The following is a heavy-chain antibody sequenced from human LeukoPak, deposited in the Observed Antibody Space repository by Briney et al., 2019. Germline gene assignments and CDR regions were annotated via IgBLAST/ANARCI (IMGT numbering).Heavy chain of an antibody. CDR3: ARGGPLYYYYGLDV. D-gene: IGHD1-26*01. J-gene: IGHJ6*04. V-gene: IGHV3-30*04. CDR1: GFTFNTYA. Sequence: PGGSLRLSCATSGFTFNTYAFHWVRQAPDKGLEWVAVISYDGRNKYFADSMQGRFTISRDNSKNTLYLQMNSLRAEDTAVYYCARGGPLYYYYGLDVWGKGTTVTVSS. CDR2: ISYDGRNK.